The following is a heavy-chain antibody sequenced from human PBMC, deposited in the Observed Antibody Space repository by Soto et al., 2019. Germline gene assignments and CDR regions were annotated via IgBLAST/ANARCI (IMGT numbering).Heavy chain of an antibody. CDR3: ARGRYSYETIYYKFYYSALDV. D-gene: IGHD3-10*01. Sequence: SETLSLTCGVYGGSIRGYYWGWVRQSPGKGLEWIGDINDNGGTNYNPSLKSRVTTSLDTSKKQVSLMVSSVTAADTAVYYCARGRYSYETIYYKFYYSALDVWGQGTTVTVSS. CDR2: INDNGGT. J-gene: IGHJ6*02. V-gene: IGHV4-34*01. CDR1: GGSIRGYY.